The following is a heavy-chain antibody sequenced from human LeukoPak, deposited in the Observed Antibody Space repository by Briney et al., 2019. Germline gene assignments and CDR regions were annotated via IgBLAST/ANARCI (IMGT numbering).Heavy chain of an antibody. Sequence: GGSLRLSCAASGFTFSSYSMNWVRQAPGKGLEWVSSISSSSSYIYYADSVKGRFTISRDNAKNSLYLQMNSLRAEDTAVYYCARDLGIAAAYHAFDIWGQGTMVTVSS. D-gene: IGHD6-13*01. CDR1: GFTFSSYS. CDR3: ARDLGIAAAYHAFDI. V-gene: IGHV3-21*01. CDR2: ISSSSSYI. J-gene: IGHJ3*02.